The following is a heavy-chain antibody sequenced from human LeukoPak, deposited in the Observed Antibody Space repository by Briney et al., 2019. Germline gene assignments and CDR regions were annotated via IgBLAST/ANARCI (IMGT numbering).Heavy chain of an antibody. CDR2: INPNSGGT. J-gene: IGHJ4*02. D-gene: IGHD1-26*01. CDR3: ARDSGELANDY. V-gene: IGHV1-2*02. CDR1: GGTFSSYA. Sequence: GASVKVSCKASGGTFSSYAISWVRQAPGQGLEGMGWINPNSGGTNYAQKFQGRVTMTRDTSISTACMELSRLRSDDTAVYYCARDSGELANDYWGQGTLVTVSS.